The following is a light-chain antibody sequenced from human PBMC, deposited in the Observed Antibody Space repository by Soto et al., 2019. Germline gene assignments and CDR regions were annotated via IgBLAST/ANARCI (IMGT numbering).Light chain of an antibody. Sequence: EIVLTQSPATLSLSPGERATLSCVASQSVSITYLAWYQQKPGLAPRLLIYDASSRATGIPDRFSGSGSGTDFTLTISRLEPEDFAVYYCQQSGSSPFTFGQGTKLEIK. CDR1: QSVSITY. CDR3: QQSGSSPFT. V-gene: IGKV3D-20*01. J-gene: IGKJ2*01. CDR2: DAS.